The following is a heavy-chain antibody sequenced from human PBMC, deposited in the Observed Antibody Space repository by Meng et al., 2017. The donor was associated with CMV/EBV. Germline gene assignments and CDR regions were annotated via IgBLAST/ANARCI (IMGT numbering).Heavy chain of an antibody. CDR3: TTDRPRSGGKTHDY. CDR2: IKSKFDGETT. CDR1: GSGFIFSNLW. J-gene: IGHJ4*02. D-gene: IGHD4-23*01. V-gene: IGHV3-15*01. Sequence: EVQLVESGGGWVRPGWCLRLSCTGSGSGFIFSNLWINWVRQAPGKGLEWVGRIKSKFDGETTDYAAPVKGRFTISRDDSRNTLYLYMNSLKTEDTAVYYCTTDRPRSGGKTHDYWGQGTLVTVSS.